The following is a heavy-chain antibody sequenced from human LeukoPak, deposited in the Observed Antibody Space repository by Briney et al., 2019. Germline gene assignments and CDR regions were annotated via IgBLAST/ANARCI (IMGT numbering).Heavy chain of an antibody. V-gene: IGHV4-59*01. CDR1: GGSISSYY. CDR3: ARDYEAAAGRSFDI. D-gene: IGHD6-19*01. CDR2: IYYSGST. J-gene: IGHJ3*02. Sequence: SETLSLTCTVSGGSISSYYWSWIRQPPGKGLEWIGYIYYSGSTNYSPSLKSRLTLSVDTSKNHLSLKLTSVTAADTALYYCARDYEAAAGRSFDIWGQGTMVTVSS.